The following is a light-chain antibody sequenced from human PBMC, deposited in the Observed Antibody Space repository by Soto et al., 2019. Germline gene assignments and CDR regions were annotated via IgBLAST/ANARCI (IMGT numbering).Light chain of an antibody. CDR1: SSDVGAYNF. CDR2: DVS. J-gene: IGLJ1*01. V-gene: IGLV2-14*03. Sequence: QSVLTQPASVSGSRGQSITISCTGTSSDVGAYNFVSWYQQHPGKLPKLMIFDVSRRPSGVSDRFSGSKSGNTASLTISGLQAEDEGDYYCTSYTSSSTHVFGSGTKLTVL. CDR3: TSYTSSSTHV.